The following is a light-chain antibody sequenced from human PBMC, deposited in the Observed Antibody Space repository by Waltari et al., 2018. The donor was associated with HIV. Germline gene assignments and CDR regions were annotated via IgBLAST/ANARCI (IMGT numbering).Light chain of an antibody. Sequence: QSTLTQPASVSGSPGQSIPISCTGPRNDIGNYHYVSWYQQHPGNVPKLLIYEVTKRPSGVSNRFSGSKSGNTASLTISGLQAEDEAAYYCCSYTSTTTSILFAGGTKLTVL. V-gene: IGLV2-14*01. CDR2: EVT. CDR1: RNDIGNYHY. CDR3: CSYTSTTTSIL. J-gene: IGLJ2*01.